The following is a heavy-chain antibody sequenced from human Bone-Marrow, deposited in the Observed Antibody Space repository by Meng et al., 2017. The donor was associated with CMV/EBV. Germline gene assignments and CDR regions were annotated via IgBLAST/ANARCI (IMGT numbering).Heavy chain of an antibody. Sequence: SETLSLTCAVYGGSFSGYYWSWIRQPPGKGLEWIGYVYYSGSTYYNPSLKSRVTISVDTSKNQFSLKLSSVTAADTAVYYCARDRIVGATLDYWGQGTLVTVSS. J-gene: IGHJ4*02. CDR2: VYYSGST. CDR3: ARDRIVGATLDY. CDR1: GGSFSGYY. V-gene: IGHV4-59*12. D-gene: IGHD1-26*01.